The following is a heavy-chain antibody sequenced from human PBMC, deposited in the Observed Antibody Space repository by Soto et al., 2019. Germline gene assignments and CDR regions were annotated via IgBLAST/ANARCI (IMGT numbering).Heavy chain of an antibody. V-gene: IGHV1-8*01. CDR1: GYTFTSYD. CDR3: ARGRIWSGYYRAPRWFDP. D-gene: IGHD3-3*01. J-gene: IGHJ5*02. CDR2: MNPNSGNT. Sequence: QVQLVQSGAEVKKPGASVKVFCKASGYTFTSYDINWVRQATGQGLEWMGWMNPNSGNTGYAQKFQGRVTMTRNTSISTAYMELSSLRSEDTAVYYCARGRIWSGYYRAPRWFDPWGQGTLVTVSS.